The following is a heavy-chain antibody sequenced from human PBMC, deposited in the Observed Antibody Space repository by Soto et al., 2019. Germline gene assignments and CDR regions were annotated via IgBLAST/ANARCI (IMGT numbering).Heavy chain of an antibody. V-gene: IGHV1-46*01. J-gene: IGHJ6*02. D-gene: IGHD5-12*01. CDR1: GYTFTSYY. CDR2: INPSGGST. Sequence: ASVKVSCKASGYTFTSYYTHWVRQAPGQGLEWMGIINPSGGSTSYAQKFQGRVTMTRDTSTSTVYMELSSLRSEDTAVYYCARGGGWLQPYYYYYGMDVWGQGTTVTVSS. CDR3: ARGGGWLQPYYYYYGMDV.